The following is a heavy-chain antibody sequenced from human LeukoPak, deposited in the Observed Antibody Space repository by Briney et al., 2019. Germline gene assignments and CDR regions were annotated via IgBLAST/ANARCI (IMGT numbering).Heavy chain of an antibody. CDR1: GFTFSSYW. J-gene: IGHJ6*03. D-gene: IGHD5-18*01. V-gene: IGHV3-7*01. Sequence: GGSLRLSCAASGFTFSSYWMSWVRQAPGKGREGVANIKQDGSEKYYVDSVKGRFTIARDNAKNSLYLQMNSLRAEDTAVYYCAKDLLAMVGYMDVWGKGTTVTVSS. CDR2: IKQDGSEK. CDR3: AKDLLAMVGYMDV.